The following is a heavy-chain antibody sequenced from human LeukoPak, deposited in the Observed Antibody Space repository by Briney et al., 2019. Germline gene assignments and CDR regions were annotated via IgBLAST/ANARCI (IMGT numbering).Heavy chain of an antibody. CDR3: TRVGRSSSWYYGY. V-gene: IGHV3-49*03. D-gene: IGHD6-13*01. Sequence: GGSLRLSCTASGFTFGGYAMSWFRQAPGKGLEWVGFIRSKAYGGTTEYAASVKGRFTISRDDSKSIAYLQMNSLKTEDTAVYYCTRVGRSSSWYYGYWGQGTLVTVSS. CDR1: GFTFGGYA. J-gene: IGHJ4*02. CDR2: IRSKAYGGTT.